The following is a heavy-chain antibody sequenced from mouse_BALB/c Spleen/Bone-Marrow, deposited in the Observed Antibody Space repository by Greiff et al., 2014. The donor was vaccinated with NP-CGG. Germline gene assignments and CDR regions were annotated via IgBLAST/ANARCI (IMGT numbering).Heavy chain of an antibody. Sequence: VQLKESGGGLVQPGGSLKLSCAASGFDFRRYWMRWVRQAPGKGLEWIGEINPDSSTINYTPSLKDKFIISRDNAKNTLYLQMSKVRSEDTALYYCARLNYYGNLFVWGAGTTVTVSS. J-gene: IGHJ1*01. V-gene: IGHV4-1*02. CDR3: ARLNYYGNLFV. CDR2: INPDSSTI. D-gene: IGHD1-1*01. CDR1: GFDFRRYW.